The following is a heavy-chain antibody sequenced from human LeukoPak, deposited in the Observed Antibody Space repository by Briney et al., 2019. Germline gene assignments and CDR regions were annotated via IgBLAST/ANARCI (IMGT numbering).Heavy chain of an antibody. Sequence: SETLSLTCTVSGASISNYYWNWMRQTPEKGLEWMGHIHSSGGSSYYPSLKSRLTLSIDTSRNQLSLKLPSVTAADTAVYFCARLGSYHDFWGQGALVTVSS. V-gene: IGHV4-4*09. D-gene: IGHD1-26*01. CDR1: GASISNYY. J-gene: IGHJ4*02. CDR2: IHSSGGS. CDR3: ARLGSYHDF.